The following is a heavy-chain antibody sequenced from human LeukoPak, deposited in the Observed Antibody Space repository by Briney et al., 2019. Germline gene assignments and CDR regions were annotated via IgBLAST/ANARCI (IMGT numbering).Heavy chain of an antibody. J-gene: IGHJ4*02. CDR2: ISGSGGST. CDR3: AKENYGSGSYHPDY. Sequence: GGSLRLSCAASGFTFSSYAMSWVRQAPGKGLEWVSAISGSGGSTYYADSVKGRFTISRDNSKNTLYLQMNSLRAEDTAMYYCAKENYGSGSYHPDYWGQGALVTVSS. V-gene: IGHV3-23*01. D-gene: IGHD3-10*01. CDR1: GFTFSSYA.